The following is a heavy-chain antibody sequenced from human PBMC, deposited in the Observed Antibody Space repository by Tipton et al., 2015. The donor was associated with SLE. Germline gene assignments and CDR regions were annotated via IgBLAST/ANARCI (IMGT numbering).Heavy chain of an antibody. J-gene: IGHJ4*02. CDR1: GGSISSDRYH. Sequence: LRLSCTVSGGSISSDRYHWSWIRQPVGKGLEWIGRMYNSGSTKYNPSLKSRVTISGDTSKNQFSLKLSSVTAADTAVYYCVREDWRIWGIGYWGQGTLGTVSS. V-gene: IGHV4-61*02. CDR3: VREDWRIWGIGY. D-gene: IGHD3-16*01. CDR2: MYNSGST.